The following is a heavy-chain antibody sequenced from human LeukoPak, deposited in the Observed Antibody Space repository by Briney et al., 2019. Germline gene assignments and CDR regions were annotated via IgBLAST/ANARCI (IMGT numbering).Heavy chain of an antibody. Sequence: SETLSLTCPVSGGSISSDLWNWIRQPPGKGLEWIGSVYYSGSTNYNPSLKSRVTISLDTSKNKFSLQLRSVTAADTAVYCCARRGANSGSYSHFDLWGRGTLVTVSS. J-gene: IGHJ2*01. CDR3: ARRGANSGSYSHFDL. CDR1: GGSISSDL. D-gene: IGHD1-26*01. V-gene: IGHV4-59*01. CDR2: VYYSGST.